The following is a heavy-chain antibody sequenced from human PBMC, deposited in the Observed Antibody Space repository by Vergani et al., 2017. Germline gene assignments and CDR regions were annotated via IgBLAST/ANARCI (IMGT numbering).Heavy chain of an antibody. J-gene: IGHJ4*02. CDR1: GASINSGGYY. V-gene: IGHV4-31*03. Sequence: QLQLQESGPGLVKPSETLSLICTVSGASINSGGYYWSWIRQSPGGGLEWIGYIYYSGNTYYNPSFKSRVIISVDTSKNQIYLDLNSVTAADTAVYYCARDRGLAGSDYYAFGYWGQGTLVTVSS. CDR3: ARDRGLAGSDYYAFGY. D-gene: IGHD6-13*01. CDR2: IYYSGNT.